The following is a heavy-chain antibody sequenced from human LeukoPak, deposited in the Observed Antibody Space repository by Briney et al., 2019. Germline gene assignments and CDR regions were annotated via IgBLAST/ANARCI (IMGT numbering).Heavy chain of an antibody. CDR3: AIGGGSHYEIDY. Sequence: PSETLSLTCAVSGGSISSSNWWTWVRQPPGKGLEWIGEIYHTGIINYNPSLKSRVTISVDKSMNQFSLRLTSVTAADTAVYFCAIGGGSHYEIDYWGQGTLVTVSS. J-gene: IGHJ4*02. CDR1: GGSISSSNW. V-gene: IGHV4-4*02. CDR2: IYHTGII. D-gene: IGHD3-10*01.